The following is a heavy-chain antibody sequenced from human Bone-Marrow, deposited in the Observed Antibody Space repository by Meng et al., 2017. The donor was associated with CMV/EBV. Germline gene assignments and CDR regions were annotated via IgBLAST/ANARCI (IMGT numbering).Heavy chain of an antibody. CDR3: AREGHVYNYDIVDY. D-gene: IGHD5-24*01. J-gene: IGHJ4*02. Sequence: GESLKIPRAASGFTFSSYAMSWVRQAPGKGLVWVPRLNSDGSYTSDTDSGKGRFTVSRDNAKNTLYLQMNSLRVEDTAVYYWAREGHVYNYDIVDYWGQGTLVTVSS. CDR2: LNSDGSYT. CDR1: GFTFSSYA. V-gene: IGHV3-74*01.